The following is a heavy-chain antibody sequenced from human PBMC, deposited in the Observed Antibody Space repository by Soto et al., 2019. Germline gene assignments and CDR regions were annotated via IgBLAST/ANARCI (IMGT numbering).Heavy chain of an antibody. Sequence: QVQLQESGPGLVKPSETLSLTCTVSGGSISSYYWSWIRQPPGKGLEWIGYIYYSGSTNYNPSRKSRVTISVDTSKNQFSLKLSSVTAADTAVYYCARAQPPFTIFGVVTHYYYYYGMDVWGQGTTVTVSS. CDR3: ARAQPPFTIFGVVTHYYYYYGMDV. J-gene: IGHJ6*02. CDR1: GGSISSYY. D-gene: IGHD3-3*01. V-gene: IGHV4-59*01. CDR2: IYYSGST.